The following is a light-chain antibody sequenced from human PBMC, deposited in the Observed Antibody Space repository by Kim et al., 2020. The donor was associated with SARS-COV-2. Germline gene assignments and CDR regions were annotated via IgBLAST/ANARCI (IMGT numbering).Light chain of an antibody. CDR2: YDS. Sequence: SYELTQPPSVSVAPGKTARITCGGNNIGGKSVHWYQQKPGQAPVLVIYYDSDRPSGIPERFSGSNSGNTATLTISRTEAGDEADYYCQAWDSSSNHLVFG. CDR1: NIGGKS. V-gene: IGLV3-21*04. J-gene: IGLJ3*02. CDR3: QAWDSSSNHLV.